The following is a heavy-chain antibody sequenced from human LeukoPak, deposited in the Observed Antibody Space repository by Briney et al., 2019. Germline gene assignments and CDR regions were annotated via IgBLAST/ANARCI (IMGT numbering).Heavy chain of an antibody. CDR3: ATGFGIYYYDSSGYLNAFDI. J-gene: IGHJ3*02. CDR2: INPNSGDT. Sequence: GASVKVSCKASGYTFTSYGISWVRQAPGQGLEWMAWINPNSGDTNFAQKFQGRVTMTRDTSISTVYMELSRLGSEDTAVYYCATGFGIYYYDSSGYLNAFDIWGQGTMVTVSS. CDR1: GYTFTSYG. V-gene: IGHV1-2*02. D-gene: IGHD3-22*01.